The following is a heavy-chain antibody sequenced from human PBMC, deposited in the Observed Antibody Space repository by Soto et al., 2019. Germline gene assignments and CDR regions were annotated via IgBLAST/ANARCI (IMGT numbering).Heavy chain of an antibody. CDR3: GSEGEPPYYFTVRDV. J-gene: IGHJ6*04. V-gene: IGHV4-31*03. CDR1: GGSISSGGYF. D-gene: IGHD3-22*01. Sequence: SETLSLTCPVSGGSISSGGYFWSWIRQHPGKGLEWIGFIYYSGSTYYNPSLKSRVTISVDTSKNQFSLKLSSVTAADTAVYYCGSEGEPPYYFTVRDVWGKGTTVTVSP. CDR2: IYYSGST.